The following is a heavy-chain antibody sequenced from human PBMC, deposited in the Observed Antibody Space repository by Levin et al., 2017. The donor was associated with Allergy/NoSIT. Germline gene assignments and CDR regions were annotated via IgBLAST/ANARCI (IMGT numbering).Heavy chain of an antibody. Sequence: PSETLSLTCTVSGGSVSTFGYQWSWIRRPPGKGLEWIGYHSGTTNYNPSLKSRVTISVDTAKNQFSLKLHSVTAADTAVYYCARDYWGSLDCWGQGTLVTVSS. J-gene: IGHJ4*02. CDR3: ARDYWGSLDC. CDR2: HSGTT. CDR1: GGSVSTFGYQ. D-gene: IGHD7-27*01. V-gene: IGHV4-61*08.